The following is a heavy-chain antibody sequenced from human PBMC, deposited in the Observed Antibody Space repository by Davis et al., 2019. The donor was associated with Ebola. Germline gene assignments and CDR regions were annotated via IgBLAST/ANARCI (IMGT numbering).Heavy chain of an antibody. Sequence: SETLSLTCTVSGGSISSGSYYWSWIRQPPGKGLEWIGYIYYSGSTNYNPSLKSRVTISVDTSQNQFSLKLSSVTAADTAVYYCAREVGYCSSTSCIYYYYYGMDVWGQGNTVTVSS. CDR1: GGSISSGSYY. CDR3: AREVGYCSSTSCIYYYYYGMDV. CDR2: IYYSGST. D-gene: IGHD2-2*01. V-gene: IGHV4-61*01. J-gene: IGHJ6*02.